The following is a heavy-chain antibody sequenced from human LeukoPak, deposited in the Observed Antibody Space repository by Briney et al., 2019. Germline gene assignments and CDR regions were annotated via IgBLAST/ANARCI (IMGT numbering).Heavy chain of an antibody. CDR2: INPNSGGT. CDR3: ARQSGSSGYYAH. V-gene: IGHV1-2*02. CDR1: GYTFTGYY. D-gene: IGHD3-22*01. J-gene: IGHJ4*02. Sequence: ASVKVSCKASGYTFTGYYMHWVRQAPGQGLEWMGWINPNSGGTNYAQKFQGRVTMTRDTSISTAYMELSRLRSDDTAVYYCARQSGSSGYYAHWGQGTQVTVSS.